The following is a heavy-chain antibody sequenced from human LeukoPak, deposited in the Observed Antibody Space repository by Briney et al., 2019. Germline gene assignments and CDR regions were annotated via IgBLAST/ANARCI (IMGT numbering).Heavy chain of an antibody. CDR2: ISAYNSYT. D-gene: IGHD3-16*01. J-gene: IGHJ4*02. Sequence: ASVTVSCKASGYAFSTYGVSWVRQPPGQGLEGMGWISAYNSYTRYVEKFQGRVTMTIDTSTNTADMELRSLRSDDTAVYYCATTRGSHVLTPYFDYWGQGTLVTVSS. V-gene: IGHV1-18*01. CDR1: GYAFSTYG. CDR3: ATTRGSHVLTPYFDY.